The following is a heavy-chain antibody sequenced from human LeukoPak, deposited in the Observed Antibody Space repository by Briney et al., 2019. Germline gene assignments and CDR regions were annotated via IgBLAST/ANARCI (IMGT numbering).Heavy chain of an antibody. CDR3: ATVDIVGGSGPPLDY. Sequence: SGGSLRLSCAASGFTFNNAWMSWVRQAPGKGLEWVGRIKSKGDGGTTDYAAPVKGRFTISRDDSKNTLYLQMNSLKTEDTAVYYCATVDIVGGSGPPLDYWGQGTLVTVSS. CDR1: GFTFNNAW. V-gene: IGHV3-15*01. CDR2: IKSKGDGGTT. D-gene: IGHD1-26*01. J-gene: IGHJ4*02.